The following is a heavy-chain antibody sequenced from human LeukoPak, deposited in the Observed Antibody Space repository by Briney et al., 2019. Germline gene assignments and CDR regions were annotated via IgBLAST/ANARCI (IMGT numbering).Heavy chain of an antibody. V-gene: IGHV3-23*01. D-gene: IGHD3-10*01. J-gene: IGHJ4*02. CDR2: ISGRGDST. Sequence: PGGSLRLSCAASGFTFNSYAMTWVRQAPGKGLEWVSGISGRGDSTYYADSVKGRFTISRDNSKNMVYMQMNSLTAEDTALYYCAKTYYPGSGTFSFDHWGQGTQVTVSS. CDR3: AKTYYPGSGTFSFDH. CDR1: GFTFNSYA.